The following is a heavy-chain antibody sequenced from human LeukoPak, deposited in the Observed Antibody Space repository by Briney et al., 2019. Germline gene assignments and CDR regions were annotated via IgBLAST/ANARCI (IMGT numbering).Heavy chain of an antibody. CDR3: ARGPRYYYGSGSYPFDY. CDR2: ITNSGSTI. Sequence: GGSLRLSCAASGFTFSDYYMSWIRQAPGKGLQWVSYITNSGSTIYYADSVKGRFTISRDNAKKSLYLQMNNLRAEDTAVYYCARGPRYYYGSGSYPFDYWGQGTLVTVSS. V-gene: IGHV3-11*01. J-gene: IGHJ4*02. D-gene: IGHD3-10*01. CDR1: GFTFSDYY.